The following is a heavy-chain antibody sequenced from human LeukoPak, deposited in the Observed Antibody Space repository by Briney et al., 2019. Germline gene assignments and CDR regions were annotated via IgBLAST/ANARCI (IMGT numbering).Heavy chain of an antibody. CDR3: ASDSGGGSGWYVDDI. J-gene: IGHJ3*02. D-gene: IGHD6-19*01. Sequence: GGSLRLSCADSGFTFSSYSMNWVRQAPGKGLEWVSSISSSSSYIYYADSVKGRFTISRDNAKNSLYLQMKSLRAEDTAVYYCASDSGGGSGWYVDDIWGQGTMVTVSS. V-gene: IGHV3-21*01. CDR2: ISSSSSYI. CDR1: GFTFSSYS.